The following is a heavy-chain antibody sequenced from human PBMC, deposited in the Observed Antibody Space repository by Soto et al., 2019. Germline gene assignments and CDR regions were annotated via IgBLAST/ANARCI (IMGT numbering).Heavy chain of an antibody. V-gene: IGHV3-74*01. D-gene: IGHD3-22*01. J-gene: IGHJ4*02. CDR2: INSGGSST. CDR1: GFTFSSYW. CDR3: ERSYYDFPRFDY. Sequence: GGSLRLSCAASGFTFSSYWMYWVRQAPGKGLVWVSRINSGGSSTSYAGSVKGRFTISRDNAKNTLYLQMNSLRAEDTAVYYCERSYYDFPRFDYWGQGTLVTVSS.